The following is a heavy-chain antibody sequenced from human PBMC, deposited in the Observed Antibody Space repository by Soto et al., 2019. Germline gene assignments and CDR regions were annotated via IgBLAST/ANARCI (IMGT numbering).Heavy chain of an antibody. D-gene: IGHD3-10*01. CDR2: ISYDGSNK. CDR1: GFTFSSYG. Sequence: QVQLVESGGGVVQPGRSLRLSCAASGFTFSSYGMHWVRQAPGKGLEWVAVISYDGSNKYYADSVKGRFTISRDNSKNTLYLQMISLRAEDTAVYYCAKDPIYYGSGSGGAFDIWGQGTMVTVSS. V-gene: IGHV3-30*18. CDR3: AKDPIYYGSGSGGAFDI. J-gene: IGHJ3*02.